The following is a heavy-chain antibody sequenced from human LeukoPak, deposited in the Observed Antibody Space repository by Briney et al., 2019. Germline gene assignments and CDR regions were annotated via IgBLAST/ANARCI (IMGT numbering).Heavy chain of an antibody. CDR3: ATSGLFYYYMDV. Sequence: ASVKVSCKASGYTFTGYFMHWVRQAPGQGLEWMGWINPNSGDTNYAQKFQGRVTMTRDTSISTAYMDLTRLRSDDTAVYYCATSGLFYYYMDVWGKGTTVTISS. CDR2: INPNSGDT. J-gene: IGHJ6*03. V-gene: IGHV1-2*02. CDR1: GYTFTGYF.